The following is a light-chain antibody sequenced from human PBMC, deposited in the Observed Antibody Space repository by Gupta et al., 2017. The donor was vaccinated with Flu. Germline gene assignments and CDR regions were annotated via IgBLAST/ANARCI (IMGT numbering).Light chain of an antibody. J-gene: IGLJ1*01. CDR1: TGVGTSDYY. V-gene: IGLV7-43*01. CDR3: LLYYGGVQGV. CDR2: STN. Sequence: QTVLTPPPSLTLSPGGTATLTSGSSTGVGTSDYYPNWFQQKPGQAPTALIYSTNMKFSWTPGRFSGSLLGDKAALTVSNVQPEDEADYYCLLYYGGVQGVFGPGTKVTVL.